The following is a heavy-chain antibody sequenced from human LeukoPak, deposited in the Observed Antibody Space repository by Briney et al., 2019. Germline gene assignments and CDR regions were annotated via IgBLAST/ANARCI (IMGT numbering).Heavy chain of an antibody. D-gene: IGHD6-13*01. CDR3: ARVSWYSSSWYEP. J-gene: IGHJ5*02. CDR1: GGTFSSYA. Sequence: SVKVSCKASGGTFSSYAISWVRQAPGQGLEWMGGIIPIFGTANYAQKFQGGVTITADESTSTAYMELSSLRSEDTAVYYCARVSWYSSSWYEPWGQGTLVTVSS. CDR2: IIPIFGTA. V-gene: IGHV1-69*13.